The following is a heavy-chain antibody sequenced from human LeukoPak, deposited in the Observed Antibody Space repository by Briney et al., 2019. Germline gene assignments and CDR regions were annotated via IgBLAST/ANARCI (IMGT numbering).Heavy chain of an antibody. J-gene: IGHJ4*02. CDR3: AKKSPYGDRDY. Sequence: QPGGSLRLSCAASGFTFSGSAMSWVRQAPGKGLERVSAISGSGGSTYYADSVKGRFTISRDNSKNTLYLQMNSLRAEDTAIYYCAKKSPYGDRDYWGQGTLVTVSS. CDR2: ISGSGGST. CDR1: GFTFSGSA. D-gene: IGHD4-17*01. V-gene: IGHV3-23*01.